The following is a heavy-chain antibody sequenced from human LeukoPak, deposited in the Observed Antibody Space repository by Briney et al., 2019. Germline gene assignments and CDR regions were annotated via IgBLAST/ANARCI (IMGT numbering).Heavy chain of an antibody. CDR3: ARGMLQLNY. J-gene: IGHJ4*02. V-gene: IGHV4-61*02. CDR1: GGSISSGSYY. Sequence: SQTLSLTCTVSGGSISSGSYYWSWIRQPAGKGLEWIGRIYTSGSTNYNPSLKSRVTISVDTSKNQFSLKLSSVTAADTAVYYCARGMLQLNYWGQGTLVTVSS. D-gene: IGHD2-8*01. CDR2: IYTSGST.